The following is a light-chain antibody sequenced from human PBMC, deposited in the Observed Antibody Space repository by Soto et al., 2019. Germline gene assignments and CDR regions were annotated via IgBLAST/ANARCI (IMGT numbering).Light chain of an antibody. J-gene: IGKJ1*01. CDR1: QTVSSGY. CDR2: GSS. CDR3: QQYARSPWT. Sequence: EVVLTQSPGTLSLSPGEAATLSCRASQTVSSGYLAWYQQRSGQAPRLLIYGSSSRASDVPDRFSGSGSGTKFTITISSLEPEDFAVYFCQQYARSPWTFGQGTKLEIK. V-gene: IGKV3-20*01.